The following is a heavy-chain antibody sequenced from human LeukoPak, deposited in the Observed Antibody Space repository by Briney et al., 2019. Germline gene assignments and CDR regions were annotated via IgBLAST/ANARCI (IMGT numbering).Heavy chain of an antibody. J-gene: IGHJ4*02. Sequence: GGSLRLSCAASGFTFSSYWMSWVRQSPGKGLEWVASIKQDGSNKYYADSVKGRFTISRDNSKNTLYLQMNSLRAEDTAVYYCAKAFDSSGYYFDYWGQGTLVTVSS. V-gene: IGHV3-7*02. CDR3: AKAFDSSGYYFDY. D-gene: IGHD3-22*01. CDR2: IKQDGSNK. CDR1: GFTFSSYW.